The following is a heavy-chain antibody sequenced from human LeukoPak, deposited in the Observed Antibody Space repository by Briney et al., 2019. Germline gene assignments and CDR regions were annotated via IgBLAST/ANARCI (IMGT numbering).Heavy chain of an antibody. Sequence: SVKVSCKASGGTFSSYAISWVRQAPGQGLEWMGGIIPIFGTANYAQKFQGRVTITADKSMSTAYMELSSLRSEDTAVYYCARVGVSSYSSSGYWGQGTLVTVSS. CDR3: ARVGVSSYSSSGY. CDR1: GGTFSSYA. J-gene: IGHJ4*02. CDR2: IIPIFGTA. V-gene: IGHV1-69*06. D-gene: IGHD6-13*01.